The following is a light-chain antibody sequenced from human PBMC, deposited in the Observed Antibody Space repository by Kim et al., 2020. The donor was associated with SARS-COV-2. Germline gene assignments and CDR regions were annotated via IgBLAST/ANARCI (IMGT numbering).Light chain of an antibody. CDR1: HSVSTN. Sequence: VSPGERAALSCRASHSVSTNLAWYQQRRGQAPRLLIYGASVRATGIPARFSGSGSGTEFTLTISSLQSEDFAVYYCHQYDDWPRTFGQGTKVDIK. CDR2: GAS. J-gene: IGKJ1*01. CDR3: HQYDDWPRT. V-gene: IGKV3-15*01.